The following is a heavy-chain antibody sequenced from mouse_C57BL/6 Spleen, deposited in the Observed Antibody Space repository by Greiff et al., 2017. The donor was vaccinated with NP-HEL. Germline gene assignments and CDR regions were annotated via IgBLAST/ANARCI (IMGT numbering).Heavy chain of an antibody. Sequence: GQVQQSGAELVMPGASVKLSCKASGYTFTSYWMHWVKQRPGQGREWIGEIDPSDSYTNYNQKFKGKSTLTVDKSSSTAYMQLSSLTSEDSAVYYCARGHKGAMDYWGQGTSVTVSS. J-gene: IGHJ4*01. CDR1: GYTFTSYW. V-gene: IGHV1-69*01. CDR2: IDPSDSYT. CDR3: ARGHKGAMDY.